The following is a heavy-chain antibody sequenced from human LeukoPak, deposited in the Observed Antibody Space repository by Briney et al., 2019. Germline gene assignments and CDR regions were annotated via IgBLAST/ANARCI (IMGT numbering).Heavy chain of an antibody. J-gene: IGHJ1*01. Sequence: SETLSFTCAVYGGSFSNFYWTWIRQPPGKGLEWIGETNSSGGINYNPSLKSRVTMSIAASRNQFSLRLTSVTAADTAVYYCVRGGGGPRLQHWGQGTLVTVSS. V-gene: IGHV4-34*01. D-gene: IGHD3-16*01. CDR2: TNSSGGI. CDR1: GGSFSNFY. CDR3: VRGGGGPRLQH.